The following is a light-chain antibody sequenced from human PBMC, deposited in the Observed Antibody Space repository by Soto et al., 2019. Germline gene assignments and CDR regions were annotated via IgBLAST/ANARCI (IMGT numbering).Light chain of an antibody. CDR2: NNN. CDR1: SSNIGSNT. V-gene: IGLV1-44*01. Sequence: QSVLTQPPSASGTPGQRVTISCSGSSSNIGSNTVNWYQHLPGTAPKLLIYNNNQRPSGVPDRFSGSKSATSASLAIGGLQSEDEADYYCAAWDDSLNAVVIGGGTKVTVL. CDR3: AAWDDSLNAVV. J-gene: IGLJ2*01.